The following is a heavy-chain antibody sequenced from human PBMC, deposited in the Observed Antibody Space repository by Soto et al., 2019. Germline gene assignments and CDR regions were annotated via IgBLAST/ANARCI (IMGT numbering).Heavy chain of an antibody. CDR1: GFTLISYL. D-gene: IGHD2-8*01. CDR2: IKQDGSEK. J-gene: IGHJ6*01. CDR3: ARDKKGYCTNGVCDISRGMEV. V-gene: IGHV3-7*03. Sequence: GSLILSCASSGFTLISYLMIFVLQPPGKGLYCVSNIKQDGSEKYYVDSVKGRFNISRDNAKNSLYLQMNSLRAEDTAVYYCARDKKGYCTNGVCDISRGMEVWGQGTTV.